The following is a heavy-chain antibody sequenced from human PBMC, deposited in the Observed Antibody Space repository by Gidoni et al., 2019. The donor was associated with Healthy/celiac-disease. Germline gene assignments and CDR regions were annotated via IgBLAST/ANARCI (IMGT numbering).Heavy chain of an antibody. J-gene: IGHJ6*02. CDR1: GSTFSSYS. D-gene: IGHD6-13*01. V-gene: IGHV3-21*01. CDR2: ISSSSSYI. CDR3: ARDPSAGLYYYGMDV. Sequence: EVQLVESGGGLVKPGGSLRLSCAASGSTFSSYSMNRVRQAPGKGLGGVSSISSSSSYIYYASSVKGRFTIARDNAKKSLDLQMNSLRAEDTAVYYCARDPSAGLYYYGMDVWGQGTTVTVSS.